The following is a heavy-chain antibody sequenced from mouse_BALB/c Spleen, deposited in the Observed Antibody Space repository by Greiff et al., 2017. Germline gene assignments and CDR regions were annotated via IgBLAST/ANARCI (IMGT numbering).Heavy chain of an antibody. Sequence: VQLQESGPGLVAPSQSLSITCTVSGFSLTSYGVHWVRQPPGKGLEWLGVIWAGGSTNYNSALMSRLSISKDNSKSQVFLKMNSLQTDDTAMYYCARDTRIYYGYDGCAYWGQGTLVTVSA. CDR3: ARDTRIYYGYDGCAY. V-gene: IGHV2-9*02. D-gene: IGHD2-2*01. CDR1: GFSLTSYG. CDR2: IWAGGST. J-gene: IGHJ3*01.